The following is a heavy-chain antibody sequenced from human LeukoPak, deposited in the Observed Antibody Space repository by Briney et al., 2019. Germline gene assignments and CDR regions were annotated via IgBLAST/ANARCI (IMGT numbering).Heavy chain of an antibody. V-gene: IGHV3-30*02. J-gene: IGHJ4*02. CDR1: GFTFNSYG. CDR2: IRYDGTNK. Sequence: GGSLRLSCAASGFTFNSYGMHWLRQAPGQGLEWVAFIRYDGTNKYYADSVKGRFTISRDNSKNTLYLQMNSLRAEDTAVYYCANHMTTVNYWGRGTLVTVSS. CDR3: ANHMTTVNY. D-gene: IGHD4-11*01.